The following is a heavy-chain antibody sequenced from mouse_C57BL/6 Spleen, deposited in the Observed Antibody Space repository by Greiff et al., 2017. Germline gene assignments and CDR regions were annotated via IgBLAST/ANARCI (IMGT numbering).Heavy chain of an antibody. CDR3: ARERIYYCGSSYWYFDV. Sequence: EVKLVESGPGLVKPSQSLSLTCSVTGYSITSGYYWNWIRQFPGNKLEWMGYISYDGSNNYNPSLKNRISITRDTSKNQFFLKLNSVTTEDTATYYCARERIYYCGSSYWYFDVWGTGTTVTVSS. J-gene: IGHJ1*03. D-gene: IGHD1-1*01. CDR2: ISYDGSN. CDR1: GYSITSGYY. V-gene: IGHV3-6*01.